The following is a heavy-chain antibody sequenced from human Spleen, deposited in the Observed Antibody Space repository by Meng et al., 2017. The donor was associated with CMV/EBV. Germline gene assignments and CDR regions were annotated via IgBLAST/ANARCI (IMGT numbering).Heavy chain of an antibody. CDR1: GFTFSSYW. Sequence: GESLKISCTASGFTFSSYWMNWVRQAPGKGLEWVANIKQDGSEKYYVDSVKGRFTISRDNAKNSLYLQMNSLRADDTAVYYCVAEHDFWSGYHNWFDPWGQGTLVTVSS. V-gene: IGHV3-7*01. D-gene: IGHD3-3*01. CDR3: VAEHDFWSGYHNWFDP. CDR2: IKQDGSEK. J-gene: IGHJ5*02.